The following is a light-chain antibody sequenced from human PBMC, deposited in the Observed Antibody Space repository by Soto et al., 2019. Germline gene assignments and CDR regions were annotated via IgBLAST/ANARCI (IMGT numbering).Light chain of an antibody. V-gene: IGKV3-11*01. J-gene: IGKJ5*01. Sequence: EIVLTQSPATLSLSPGETATLSCRASQCVSGYIGWYQQKPGQAHRLLIYADYNRATGIQDRFSGSGSGTDFTLTISRLEPEDFSVYYCQQRYNWPITFGQGTRLDIK. CDR1: QCVSGY. CDR3: QQRYNWPIT. CDR2: ADY.